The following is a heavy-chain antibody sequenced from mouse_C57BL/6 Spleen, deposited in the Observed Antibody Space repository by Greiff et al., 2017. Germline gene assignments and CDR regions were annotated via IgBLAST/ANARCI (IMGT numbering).Heavy chain of an antibody. J-gene: IGHJ2*01. CDR1: GYTFTEYP. CDR3: ARHEDYYGSSYYFDY. CDR2: FYPGSGSI. D-gene: IGHD1-1*01. V-gene: IGHV1-62-2*01. Sequence: QVHVKQSGAELVKPGASVKLSCKASGYTFTEYPIHWVKQRSGQGLEWIGWFYPGSGSIKYNEKFKDKATLTADKSSSTVYMELSRLTSEDSAVYFCARHEDYYGSSYYFDYWGQGTTLTVSS.